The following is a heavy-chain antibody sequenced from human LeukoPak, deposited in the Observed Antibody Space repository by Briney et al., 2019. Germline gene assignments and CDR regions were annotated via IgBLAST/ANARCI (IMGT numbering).Heavy chain of an antibody. V-gene: IGHV3-74*01. CDR2: INSDGSST. J-gene: IGHJ4*02. Sequence: GGSLRLSCAASGFTFSSYWMHWVRQAPGKGLVWVSRINSDGSSTSYADSVKGRFTISRDNAKNMLYLQMSSLRAEDTAVYYCASGRLVGAPDYWGQGTLVTVSS. CDR3: ASGRLVGAPDY. D-gene: IGHD1-26*01. CDR1: GFTFSSYW.